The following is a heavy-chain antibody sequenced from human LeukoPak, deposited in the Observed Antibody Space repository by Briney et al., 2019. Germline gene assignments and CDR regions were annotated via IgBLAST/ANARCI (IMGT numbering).Heavy chain of an antibody. CDR3: ARVKYGSGYYYYMDV. J-gene: IGHJ6*03. CDR2: ISAYNGNT. CDR1: GYTFTSYG. V-gene: IGHV1-18*01. Sequence: ASVKVSCKASGYTFTSYGISWVRQAPGQGLEWMGWISAYNGNTNYAQKLQGRVTMTTDTSTSTAYMELRSLRSDDTAVYYCARVKYGSGYYYYMDVWGKGTTVTVSS. D-gene: IGHD3-10*01.